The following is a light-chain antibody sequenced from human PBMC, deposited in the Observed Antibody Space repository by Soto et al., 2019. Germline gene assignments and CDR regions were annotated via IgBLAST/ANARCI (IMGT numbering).Light chain of an antibody. CDR2: YDR. J-gene: IGLJ3*02. Sequence: SYELTQPPSVSVAPGKTARITCGENNIGTKSVHWYQQKPGQAPVLVIYYDRDRPSGIPERFSGSNSGNTATLTISRVDAADEADYYCQVWDSSSDHWVFGGGTKLTVL. CDR1: NIGTKS. V-gene: IGLV3-21*04. CDR3: QVWDSSSDHWV.